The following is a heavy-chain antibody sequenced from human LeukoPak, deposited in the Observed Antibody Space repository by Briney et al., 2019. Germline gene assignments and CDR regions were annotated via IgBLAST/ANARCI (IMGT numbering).Heavy chain of an antibody. CDR3: AKGILAIVVARDEANDAFDI. D-gene: IGHD3-22*01. V-gene: IGHV3-23*01. CDR2: ISARVGST. CDR1: GFTFSSNA. J-gene: IGHJ3*02. Sequence: AGSLRLSCAASGFTFSSNAMSWDRHAQGKWMEWDSAISARVGSTYYTDSVEGRFSIYRDNYKNKLYLQMHRLRAEDTDVYECAKGILAIVVARDEANDAFDIWGQGTMVTVS.